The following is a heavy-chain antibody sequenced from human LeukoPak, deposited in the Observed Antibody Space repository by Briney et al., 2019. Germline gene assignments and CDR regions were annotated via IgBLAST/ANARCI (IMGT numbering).Heavy chain of an antibody. D-gene: IGHD2-8*01. V-gene: IGHV4-34*01. CDR2: INHSGST. CDR3: ARINGRFFRGYNWFDP. CDR1: GGSFSGYY. Sequence: PSETLSLTCAVYGGSFSGYYWSWIRQPPGKGLEWIGEINHSGSTNYNPSLKSRVTISIDTSKNQFSLKLSSVTAADTAVYYCARINGRFFRGYNWFDPWGQGTLVTVSS. J-gene: IGHJ5*02.